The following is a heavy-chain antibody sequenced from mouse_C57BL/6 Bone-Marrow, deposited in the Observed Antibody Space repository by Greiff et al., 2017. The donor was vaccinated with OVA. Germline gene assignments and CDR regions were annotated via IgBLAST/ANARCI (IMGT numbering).Heavy chain of an antibody. CDR2: IYPGSGST. CDR1: GYTFTSYW. CDR3: ARRYYGSSYWYFDV. Sequence: VQLQQPGAELVKPGASVKMSCKASGYTFTSYWITWVKQRPRQGLEWIGDIYPGSGSTNYNEKFKSKATLTVDTSSSTAYMQLSSLTSEDSAVYYCARRYYGSSYWYFDVWGTGTTVTVSS. J-gene: IGHJ1*03. V-gene: IGHV1-55*01. D-gene: IGHD1-1*01.